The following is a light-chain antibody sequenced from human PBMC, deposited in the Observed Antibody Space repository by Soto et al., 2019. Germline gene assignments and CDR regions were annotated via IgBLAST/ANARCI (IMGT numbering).Light chain of an antibody. CDR3: KQYKSSWT. CDR1: QSVSGW. Sequence: DVHITRCPAPRPASVSDTVTVTVRASQSVSGWLAWYQQKPGEDPKLLIYDASSLESGAPSRFSGSASGTEFTLTLSSLQPDEFATYYCKQYKSSWTVGQGTKVDIK. J-gene: IGKJ1*01. CDR2: DAS. V-gene: IGKV1-5*01.